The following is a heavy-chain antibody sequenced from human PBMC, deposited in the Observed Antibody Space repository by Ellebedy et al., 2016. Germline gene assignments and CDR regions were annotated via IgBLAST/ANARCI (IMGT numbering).Heavy chain of an antibody. CDR1: RFTFRNYG. V-gene: IGHV3-33*01. D-gene: IGHD2-2*01. CDR3: ARDGCTTTICYAY. CDR2: IWYDESRR. Sequence: GGSLRLSXVTSRFTFRNYGMHWVRQTPGKGLEWVAVIWYDESRRYYADSVKGRFTISRDISKNTLYLEMNSLRGEDAAVYYCARDGCTTTICYAYWGQGTLVTVSS. J-gene: IGHJ4*02.